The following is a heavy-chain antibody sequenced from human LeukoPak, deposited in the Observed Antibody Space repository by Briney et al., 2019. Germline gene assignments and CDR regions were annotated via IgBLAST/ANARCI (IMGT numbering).Heavy chain of an antibody. CDR1: GFTVSSNY. CDR2: IYDGGSR. D-gene: IGHD2-2*01. CDR3: ARRLGYCGSTGCFANAMDI. J-gene: IGHJ6*04. V-gene: IGHV3-53*01. Sequence: GGSLRLSCAASGFTVSSNYMSWVRRAPEKGLEWVSVIYDGGSRYYADSVKGRFTISRDDSKNTVYLQMNSLRGEDTAVYYCARRLGYCGSTGCFANAMDIWGKGTTVTVSS.